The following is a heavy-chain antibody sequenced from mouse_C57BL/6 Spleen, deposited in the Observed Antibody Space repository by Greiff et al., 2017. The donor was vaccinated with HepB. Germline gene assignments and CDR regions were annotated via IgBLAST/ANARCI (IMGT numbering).Heavy chain of an antibody. V-gene: IGHV5-16*01. CDR1: GFTFSDYY. CDR2: INYDGSST. Sequence: DVQLVESEGGLVQPGSSMKLSCTASGFTFSDYYMAWVRQVPEKGLEWVANINYDGSSTYYLDSLKSRFIISRDNAKNILYLQMSSLKSEDTATYYCAREGFPFAYWGQGTLVTVSA. CDR3: AREGFPFAY. J-gene: IGHJ3*01.